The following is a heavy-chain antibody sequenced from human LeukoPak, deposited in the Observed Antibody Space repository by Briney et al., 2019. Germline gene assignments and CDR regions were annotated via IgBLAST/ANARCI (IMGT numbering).Heavy chain of an antibody. Sequence: GASVKVSCKASGYTFTSYGISWVRQAPGQGLEWMGWISAYNGNTNYAQKLQGRVTITADESTSTAYMELSSLRSEDTAVYYCARSYYYDSSGYNDYWGQGTLVAVSS. V-gene: IGHV1-18*01. J-gene: IGHJ4*02. CDR2: ISAYNGNT. CDR3: ARSYYYDSSGYNDY. CDR1: GYTFTSYG. D-gene: IGHD3-22*01.